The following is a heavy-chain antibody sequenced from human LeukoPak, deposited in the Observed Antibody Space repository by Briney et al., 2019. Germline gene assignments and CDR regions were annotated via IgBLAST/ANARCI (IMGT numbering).Heavy chain of an antibody. Sequence: SETLSLTCTVSGGSINTYYWSWIRQPPGKGLEWIGEIIHGGSTNYNPSLKSRVTISIDTSKNQFSLKLTSVTAADTAVYFCARCPWRSWSPWDYMDVWGKGTTVTVSS. V-gene: IGHV4-34*12. J-gene: IGHJ6*03. D-gene: IGHD6-13*01. CDR1: GGSINTYY. CDR3: ARCPWRSWSPWDYMDV. CDR2: IIHGGST.